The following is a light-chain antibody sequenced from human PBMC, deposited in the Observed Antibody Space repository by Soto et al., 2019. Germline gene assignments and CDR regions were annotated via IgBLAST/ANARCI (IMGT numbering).Light chain of an antibody. CDR1: QSVRNN. CDR3: QQYNDWWT. CDR2: GAS. V-gene: IGKV3-15*01. J-gene: IGKJ1*01. Sequence: EVVMTQSPAPRSVSPGESATLSCRASQSVRNNLTWYQQKPGQPPRLLIYGASTRATGVPGRFSGSGSGTEFTLTISSLQSEDFAVYYCQQYNDWWTFGQGTKVDI.